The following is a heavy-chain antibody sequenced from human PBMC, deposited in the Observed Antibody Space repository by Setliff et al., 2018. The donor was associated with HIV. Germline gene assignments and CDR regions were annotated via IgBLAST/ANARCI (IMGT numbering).Heavy chain of an antibody. Sequence: SETLSLTCTVSGGSLSTYYWSWIRQPAGEGPEYIGRVYSTGTTIYNPSLKSRVTMSVDASKNQLSLKLRSVTAADTAVYYCARARITMIGGRLEPYAFDRWGQGTKVTVSS. V-gene: IGHV4-4*07. CDR3: ARARITMIGGRLEPYAFDR. CDR2: VYSTGTT. D-gene: IGHD3-10*01. J-gene: IGHJ3*01. CDR1: GGSLSTYY.